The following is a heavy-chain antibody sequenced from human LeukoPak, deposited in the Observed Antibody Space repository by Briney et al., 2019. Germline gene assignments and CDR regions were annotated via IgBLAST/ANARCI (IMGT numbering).Heavy chain of an antibody. CDR3: ARGELLVDY. CDR2: INPNSGDT. Sequence: GSVRVSCKASGYPFTDQFINWVRQAPGRGLEWMGWINPNSGDTNYEQRFQGRVTMTRDTSISTAYMDLTRLASDDTAVYYCARGELLVDYWGQGTLVTVSS. CDR1: GYPFTDQF. J-gene: IGHJ4*02. D-gene: IGHD3-10*01. V-gene: IGHV1-2*02.